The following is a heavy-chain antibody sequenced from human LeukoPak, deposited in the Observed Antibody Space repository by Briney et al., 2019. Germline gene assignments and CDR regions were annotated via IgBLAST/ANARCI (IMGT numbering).Heavy chain of an antibody. V-gene: IGHV5-51*01. CDR3: ARVTTTVTATLNFHY. Sequence: GESLKISCKGSGYSFTSYWIGWVRQMPGKGLEWMGIIYPGDSDTRYSPSFQGQVTISADKSISTAYLQWSSLKASDTAMYYCARVTTTVTATLNFHYWGQGTLVTVSS. CDR2: IYPGDSDT. J-gene: IGHJ4*02. CDR1: GYSFTSYW. D-gene: IGHD4-11*01.